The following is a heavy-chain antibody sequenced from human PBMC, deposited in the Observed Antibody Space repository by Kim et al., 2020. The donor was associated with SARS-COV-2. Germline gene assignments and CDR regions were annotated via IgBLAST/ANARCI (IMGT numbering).Heavy chain of an antibody. Sequence: GGSLRLSCAASGFIFNNYAIHWVRQAPGKGLEWVAVMSSDGNHNYHADSVKGRFTISRDSSRNTVYLQMNGLRAEDTAVYYCARDDYGTFDSWGQGTLVTVSS. CDR2: MSSDGNHN. CDR3: ARDDYGTFDS. V-gene: IGHV3-30*04. CDR1: GFIFNNYA. J-gene: IGHJ4*02. D-gene: IGHD4-17*01.